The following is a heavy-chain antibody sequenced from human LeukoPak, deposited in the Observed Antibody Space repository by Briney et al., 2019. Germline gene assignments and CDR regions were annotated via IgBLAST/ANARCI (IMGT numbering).Heavy chain of an antibody. CDR3: ARWYVSTSAWSFDP. CDR1: GYTFTGYC. J-gene: IGHJ5*02. CDR2: INPNSGGT. D-gene: IGHD2-2*01. Sequence: ASVKVSCKASGYTFTGYCMHWVRQAPGQGLEWMGWINPNSGGTNYAQKFQGRVTMTRDTSISTAYMELSRLRSDDTAVYYCARWYVSTSAWSFDPWGQGTLVTVSS. V-gene: IGHV1-2*02.